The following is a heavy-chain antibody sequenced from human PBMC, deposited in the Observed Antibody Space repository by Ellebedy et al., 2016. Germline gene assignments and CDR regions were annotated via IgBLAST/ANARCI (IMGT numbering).Heavy chain of an antibody. V-gene: IGHV4-34*01. Sequence: SETLSLXCAVYGGSFSGYYWSWIRQPPGKGLEWIGEINHSGSTNYNPSLKSRVTISVDTSKNQFSLKLSSVTAADTAVYYCARGITYGSNWFDPWGQGTLVTVSS. D-gene: IGHD4-17*01. CDR3: ARGITYGSNWFDP. CDR1: GGSFSGYY. J-gene: IGHJ5*02. CDR2: INHSGST.